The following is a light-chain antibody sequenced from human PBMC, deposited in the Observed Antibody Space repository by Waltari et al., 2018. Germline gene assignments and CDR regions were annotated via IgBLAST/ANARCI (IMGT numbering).Light chain of an antibody. CDR2: GAS. J-gene: IGKJ3*01. CDR1: QSVSSNY. V-gene: IGKV3-20*01. Sequence: EIVLTQSPGTPSLSPGDRATLSRRASQSVSSNYLAWYQQKPGQAPRLLIYGASSRAPGIPDRFSGSGSGTDFTLTISRLEPEDFAVYYCQQYGSSQFTFGPGTKVDIK. CDR3: QQYGSSQFT.